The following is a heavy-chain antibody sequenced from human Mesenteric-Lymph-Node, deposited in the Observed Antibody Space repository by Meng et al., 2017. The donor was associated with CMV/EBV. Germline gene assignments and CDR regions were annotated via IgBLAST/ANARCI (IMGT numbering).Heavy chain of an antibody. D-gene: IGHD6-13*01. V-gene: IGHV3-64*02. CDR1: GFTFNTYS. CDR3: AREQQLAFDY. J-gene: IGHJ4*02. Sequence: GESLKISCAASGFTFNTYSMDWVRQAPGKGLEYVSAISSNGGSTYYADSVKGRFTISRDNSKNTLYLQMGSLRAEDMAVYYCAREQQLAFDYWGQGTLVTVSS. CDR2: ISSNGGST.